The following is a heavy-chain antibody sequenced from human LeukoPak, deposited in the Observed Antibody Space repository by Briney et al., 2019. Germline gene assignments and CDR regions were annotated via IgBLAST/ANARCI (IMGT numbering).Heavy chain of an antibody. Sequence: GGSLRLSCAASGFTFDDYGMSWVRQAPGRWLEWVSGINWCGGSTGYADSVKGRFTISRDNDKNSLYLQMNSLRAEDTALYYCARLSGYHFDYWGQGTLVTVSS. J-gene: IGHJ4*02. D-gene: IGHD3-22*01. CDR3: ARLSGYHFDY. CDR1: GFTFDDYG. V-gene: IGHV3-20*04. CDR2: INWCGGST.